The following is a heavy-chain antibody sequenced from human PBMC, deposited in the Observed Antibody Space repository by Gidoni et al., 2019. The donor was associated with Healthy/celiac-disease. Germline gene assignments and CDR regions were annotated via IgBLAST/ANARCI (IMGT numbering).Heavy chain of an antibody. D-gene: IGHD6-13*01. CDR2: ISGSGGST. Sequence: EVQLLESGGGLVQPGGSLRPSCSASCFTFSRYAMSWVRQAPGKGLEWVSAISGSGGSTYYADSVKGRFTISRDNSKNTLYLQMNSLRAEDTAVYYCAKGPRRTTGIAAAGIDYWGQGTLVTVSS. V-gene: IGHV3-23*01. CDR1: CFTFSRYA. CDR3: AKGPRRTTGIAAAGIDY. J-gene: IGHJ4*02.